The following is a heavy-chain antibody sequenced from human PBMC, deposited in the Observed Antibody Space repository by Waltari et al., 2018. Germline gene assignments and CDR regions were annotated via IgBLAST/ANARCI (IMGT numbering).Heavy chain of an antibody. J-gene: IGHJ6*02. CDR1: GFTFSRYW. V-gene: IGHV3-74*01. CDR3: ARVARKTYSSPVPGRDYYYGMDV. Sequence: EEQLVESGGGLIQPGESLRVSCVVSGFTFSRYWMNWVRQAPGKGLLWVARINSDGSDTSYADSVKGRFTISRDNARNTVYLQMKSLRAEDTAVYYCARVARKTYSSPVPGRDYYYGMDVWGLGTTVTVSS. D-gene: IGHD3-22*01. CDR2: INSDGSDT.